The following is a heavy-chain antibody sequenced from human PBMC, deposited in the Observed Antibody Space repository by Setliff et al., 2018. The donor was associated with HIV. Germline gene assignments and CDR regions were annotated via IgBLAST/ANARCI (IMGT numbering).Heavy chain of an antibody. CDR1: GGSISSASYY. Sequence: SETLSLTCTVSGGSISSASYYWSWIRQPAGKGLEWIGHVYSSGSTYYNPSLKSRVTISLDTSKSQFSLKLNSVTAADTAIYFCARRGVGATHRFFNYWGQGTLVTVSS. CDR2: VYSSGST. CDR3: ARRGVGATHRFFNY. J-gene: IGHJ4*02. V-gene: IGHV4-61*09. D-gene: IGHD1-26*01.